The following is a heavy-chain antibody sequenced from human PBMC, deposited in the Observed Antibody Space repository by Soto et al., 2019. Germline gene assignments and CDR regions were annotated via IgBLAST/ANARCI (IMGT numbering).Heavy chain of an antibody. CDR2: IYYSGST. CDR1: GGSISSSSYY. V-gene: IGHV4-39*01. J-gene: IGHJ5*02. CDR3: ARHKSGRGSYGSGSYSWFDP. D-gene: IGHD3-10*01. Sequence: SEPLSLTCTVSGGSISSSSYYWGWIRQPPGKGLEWIGSIYYSGSTYYNPSLKSRVTISVDTSKNQFSLKLSSVTAADTAVYYCARHKSGRGSYGSGSYSWFDPWGQGTLVTVSS.